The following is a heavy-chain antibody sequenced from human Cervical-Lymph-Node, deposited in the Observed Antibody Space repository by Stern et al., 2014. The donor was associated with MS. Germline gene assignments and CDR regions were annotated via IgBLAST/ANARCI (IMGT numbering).Heavy chain of an antibody. J-gene: IGHJ4*02. CDR2: VSANNGAT. V-gene: IGHV1-18*01. D-gene: IGHD2-15*01. Sequence: VQLLQSRPEVKKPGASVKVSCTASTYTFRNYGITWVRQAPGQGLEWMGWVSANNGATNYAQKFQGRVTMTTDTSTSTAYMELRGLRSDDTALYFCARGGAYCSGGNCYSLDYWGQGTLVTVSS. CDR3: ARGGAYCSGGNCYSLDY. CDR1: TYTFRNYG.